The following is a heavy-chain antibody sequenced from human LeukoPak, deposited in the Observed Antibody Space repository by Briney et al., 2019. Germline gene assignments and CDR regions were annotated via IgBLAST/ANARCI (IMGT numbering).Heavy chain of an antibody. CDR2: INHSGST. CDR3: ARPNYYDSRGYSDY. D-gene: IGHD3-22*01. V-gene: IGHV4-34*01. J-gene: IGHJ4*02. CDR1: GGSFSGYY. Sequence: KASETLSLTCAVYGGSFSGYYWSWIRQPPGKGLEWIGEINHSGSTNYNPSLKSRVTISVDTSKNQFSLKLSSVTAADTAVYFCARPNYYDSRGYSDYWGQGTLVTVSS.